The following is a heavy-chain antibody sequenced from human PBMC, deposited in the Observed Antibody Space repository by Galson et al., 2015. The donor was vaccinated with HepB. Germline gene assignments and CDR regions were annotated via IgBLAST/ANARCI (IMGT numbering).Heavy chain of an antibody. J-gene: IGHJ6*02. V-gene: IGHV3-43D*03. D-gene: IGHD3-22*01. CDR3: AKDYFDSSGGTYYYYGMDA. Sequence: SLRLSCAASGFSFEHYTMHWVRHIPGKRLEWLSFITWDGKTTSYADSARGRFIISRDNNKNSLYLEMKSLRVDDTALYYCAKDYFDSSGGTYYYYGMDAWGPGTTVTVAS. CDR1: GFSFEHYT. CDR2: ITWDGKTT.